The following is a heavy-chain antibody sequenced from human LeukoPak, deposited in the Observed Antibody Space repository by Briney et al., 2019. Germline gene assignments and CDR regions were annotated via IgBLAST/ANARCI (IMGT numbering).Heavy chain of an antibody. D-gene: IGHD3-10*01. V-gene: IGHV4-34*01. CDR2: INHSGST. CDR3: ARDPPGTGG. Sequence: SETLSLTCAVYGGSFSGYYWSWIRQPPGKGLEWIGEINHSGSTNYNPSLKSRVTISVDTSKNQFSLKLSSVTAADTAVYYRARDPPGTGGWGQGTLVTVSS. CDR1: GGSFSGYY. J-gene: IGHJ4*02.